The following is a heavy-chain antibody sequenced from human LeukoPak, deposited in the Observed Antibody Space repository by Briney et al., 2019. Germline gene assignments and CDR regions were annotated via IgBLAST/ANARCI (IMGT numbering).Heavy chain of an antibody. CDR1: GFTFSSYG. J-gene: IGHJ4*02. D-gene: IGHD3-22*01. V-gene: IGHV3-30*18. CDR2: ISYDGSNK. Sequence: GSLRLSCAASGFTFSSYGMHWVRQAPGKGLEWVAVISYDGSNKYYADSVKGRFTISRDNSKNTLYLQMNSLRAEDTAVYYCAKDPSPYYDILYYFDYWGQGTLVTVSS. CDR3: AKDPSPYYDILYYFDY.